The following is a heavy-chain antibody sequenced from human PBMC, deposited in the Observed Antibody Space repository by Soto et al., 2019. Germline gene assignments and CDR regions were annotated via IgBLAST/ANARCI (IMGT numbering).Heavy chain of an antibody. Sequence: SETLSLTCTVSGGSINTYYWNWIRQPPGKGLEWIAYIYYNGSTDCNPSLEGRVTISLDTPKNQLSLKLSSVTAADTAVYYCAREGATVTTEYYFDYWGQGTLVTVSS. D-gene: IGHD4-17*01. J-gene: IGHJ4*02. V-gene: IGHV4-59*12. CDR3: AREGATVTTEYYFDY. CDR2: IYYNGST. CDR1: GGSINTYY.